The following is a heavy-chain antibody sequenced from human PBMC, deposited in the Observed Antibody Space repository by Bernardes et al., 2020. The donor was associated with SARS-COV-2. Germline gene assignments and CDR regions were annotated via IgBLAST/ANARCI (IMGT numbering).Heavy chain of an antibody. CDR2: INSDGSVI. CDR3: ARAGQFYFEY. Sequence: GGSLRLSCAASGFSFSTSWVHWVRQTPGKGLVWVSRINSDGSVIDYADSVKGRFTISRDNAKNNLYLQMNSLRADDTAVYYCARAGQFYFEYWGQGTLVTVSA. V-gene: IGHV3-74*01. CDR1: GFSFSTSW. J-gene: IGHJ4*02.